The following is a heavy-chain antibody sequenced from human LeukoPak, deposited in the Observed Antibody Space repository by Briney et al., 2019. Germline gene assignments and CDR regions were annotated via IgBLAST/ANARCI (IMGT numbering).Heavy chain of an antibody. J-gene: IGHJ5*02. D-gene: IGHD2-2*01. V-gene: IGHV4-38-2*02. Sequence: PSETLSLTCSVSGYSLSTGYYWGWIRQPPGKGLEWLGSTYHSGSTYYSPSLRSRVTMSVDTSKNHFSLKLSSVTAADTAVYYCARGYCSSLNCPDVPYNWFDPWGQGILVTVSS. CDR2: TYHSGST. CDR1: GYSLSTGYY. CDR3: ARGYCSSLNCPDVPYNWFDP.